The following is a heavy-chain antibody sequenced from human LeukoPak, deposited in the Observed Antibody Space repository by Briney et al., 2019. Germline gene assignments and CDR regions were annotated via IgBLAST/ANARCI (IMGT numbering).Heavy chain of an antibody. CDR1: GFTFSSYE. J-gene: IGHJ4*02. CDR2: ISSSGSTI. Sequence: GGSLRLSCAASGFTFSSYEMNWVRQAPGKGLEWVSYISSSGSTIYYADSVKGRFTISRDNAKNSLYLQMNSLRAEDTAVYYCARDRYCSGGSCYYSDYWGQGTLVTVSS. D-gene: IGHD2-15*01. CDR3: ARDRYCSGGSCYYSDY. V-gene: IGHV3-48*03.